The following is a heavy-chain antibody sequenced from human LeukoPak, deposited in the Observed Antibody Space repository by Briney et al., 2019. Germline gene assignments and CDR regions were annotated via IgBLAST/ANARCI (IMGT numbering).Heavy chain of an antibody. V-gene: IGHV3-23*01. J-gene: IGHJ5*02. CDR3: AKGGGVTIITCFAH. CDR1: GFTFSSYA. CDR2: ISGSGGST. D-gene: IGHD3-16*02. Sequence: GGSLRLSCAASGFTFSSYAMSWVRQAPGKGLEWVSAISGSGGSTYYADSVKGRFTISRDNFKNRLYRQMNRLRVEDTSVYYCAKGGGVTIITCFAHWGQGTLVTVSS.